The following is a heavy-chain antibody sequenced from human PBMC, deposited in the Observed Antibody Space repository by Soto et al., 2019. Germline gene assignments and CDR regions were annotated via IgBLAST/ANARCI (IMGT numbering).Heavy chain of an antibody. V-gene: IGHV4-39*01. CDR1: GGSLSSSSYY. CDR3: ARHWFVDTAMVYYFDY. D-gene: IGHD5-18*01. J-gene: IGHJ4*02. Sequence: ASETLSLTCTVSGGSLSSSSYYWGWVRQPPGKGLEWIGSIYYSGSTYYNPSLKSRVTISVDTSKNQFSLKLSSVTAADTAVYYCARHWFVDTAMVYYFDYWGQGTLVTVSS. CDR2: IYYSGST.